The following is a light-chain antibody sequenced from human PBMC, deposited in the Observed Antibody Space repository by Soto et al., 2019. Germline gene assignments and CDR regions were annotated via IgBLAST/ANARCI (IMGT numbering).Light chain of an antibody. CDR3: QQRSNWPST. CDR2: DAS. J-gene: IGKJ4*01. V-gene: IGKV3-11*01. Sequence: EIVLTQSPATLSLSPGERAALSCRASQSVSSYLAWYQQKPGQAPRLLIYDASNRATGIPARFSGSGSGTDFTLTISSLEPEDFVVYFCQQRSNWPSTFGGGTKVEI. CDR1: QSVSSY.